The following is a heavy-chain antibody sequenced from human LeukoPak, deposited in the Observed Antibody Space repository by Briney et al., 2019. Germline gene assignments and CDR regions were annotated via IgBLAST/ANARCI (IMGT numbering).Heavy chain of an antibody. CDR2: ISWNSGSI. Sequence: GGSLRLSCAASGFTFDDYAMHWVRQAPGKGLEWVSGISWNSGSIGYADSVKGRFTISRGNAKNSLYLQMNSLRAEDMALYYCAKDYKRRGSGGGYFDLWGRGTLVTVSS. V-gene: IGHV3-9*03. J-gene: IGHJ2*01. CDR1: GFTFDDYA. D-gene: IGHD6-19*01. CDR3: AKDYKRRGSGGGYFDL.